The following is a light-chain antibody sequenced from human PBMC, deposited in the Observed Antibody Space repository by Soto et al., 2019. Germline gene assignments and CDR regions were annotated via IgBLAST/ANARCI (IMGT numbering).Light chain of an antibody. CDR1: QGISGY. CDR3: QQVNSYPWT. J-gene: IGKJ1*01. V-gene: IGKV1-9*01. CDR2: AAS. Sequence: DIQLTQSPSFLSASIGDRVTITCRASQGISGYLAWYQQTPGKAPKLLIYAASTLQSGVPPRFSGSGSGTEFTLTISSLQPEDFASYYCQQVNSYPWTFGQGTKVEIK.